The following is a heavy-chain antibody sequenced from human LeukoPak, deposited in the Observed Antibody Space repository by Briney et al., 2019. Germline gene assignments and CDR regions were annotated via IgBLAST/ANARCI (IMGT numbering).Heavy chain of an antibody. V-gene: IGHV4-61*02. J-gene: IGHJ4*02. Sequence: SETLSLTCTVSGGSISSGTYYWTWIRQPAGKGLEWIGRIYTSGTPNYNPSPKSRVPISLDTSKNQFSLRLSSVTAADTAVYYCARELDYYDSSGYSTFDYWGQGTLVTVSS. CDR2: IYTSGTP. CDR1: GGSISSGTYY. D-gene: IGHD3-22*01. CDR3: ARELDYYDSSGYSTFDY.